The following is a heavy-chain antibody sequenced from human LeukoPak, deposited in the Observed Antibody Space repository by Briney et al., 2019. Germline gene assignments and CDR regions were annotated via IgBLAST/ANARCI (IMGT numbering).Heavy chain of an antibody. CDR2: INAGNGNT. Sequence: ASVKVSCKASGYTFTSYAMHWVRQAPGQRLEWVGWINAGNGNTKYSQKFQGRVTITRDTSASTAYMELSSLRSEDTAVYYCARVAPTVTTLVYWGQGTLVTVSS. CDR3: ARVAPTVTTLVY. J-gene: IGHJ4*02. V-gene: IGHV1-3*01. CDR1: GYTFTSYA. D-gene: IGHD4-17*01.